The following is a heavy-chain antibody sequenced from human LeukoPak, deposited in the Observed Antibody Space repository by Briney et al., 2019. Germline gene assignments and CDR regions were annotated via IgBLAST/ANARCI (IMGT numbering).Heavy chain of an antibody. CDR2: IRSKANSYAT. D-gene: IGHD6-19*01. V-gene: IGHV3-73*01. Sequence: GGSLRLSCAASGFTFSGSAMHWVRQASGKGLEWVGRIRSKANSYATAYAASVKGRSTISRDDSKNTAYLQMNSLKTEDTAVYYCTIWPGIAVAGPDYWGQGTLVTVSS. J-gene: IGHJ4*02. CDR1: GFTFSGSA. CDR3: TIWPGIAVAGPDY.